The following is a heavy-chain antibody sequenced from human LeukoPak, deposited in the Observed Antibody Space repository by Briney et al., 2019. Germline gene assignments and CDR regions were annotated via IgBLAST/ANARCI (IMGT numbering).Heavy chain of an antibody. CDR3: ARRRAMMQPKLYYFDY. D-gene: IGHD3-22*01. CDR2: MNSNSGNT. CDR1: GYTFTSYD. V-gene: IGHV1-8*01. J-gene: IGHJ4*02. Sequence: ASVKVSCKASGYTFTSYDINWVRQATGQGLEWMGWMNSNSGNTGYAQKFQGRATMTRNTSISTAYMELSSLRSEDTAVYYCARRRAMMQPKLYYFDYWGQGTLVTVSS.